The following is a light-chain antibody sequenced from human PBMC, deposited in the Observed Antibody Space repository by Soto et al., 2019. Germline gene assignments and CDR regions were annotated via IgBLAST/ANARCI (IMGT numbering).Light chain of an antibody. CDR3: QPYGSSPPT. J-gene: IGKJ1*01. V-gene: IGKV3-20*01. CDR1: QSVSTNY. Sequence: EIVLTQSPGTLSLSPGERATLSCRASQSVSTNYLAWYQRKPGQAPRLLIYGASSRATGIPDRFSGSGSGTDFTLTITRLEPEDFAVYYCQPYGSSPPTFGQGTKVEIK. CDR2: GAS.